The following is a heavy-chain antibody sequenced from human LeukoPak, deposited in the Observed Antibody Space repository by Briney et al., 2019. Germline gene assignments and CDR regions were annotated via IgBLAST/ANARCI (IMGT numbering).Heavy chain of an antibody. Sequence: AGGSLRLSCAASGFTFSDYYMSWIRQAPGPGLEWLSSVTGSGGATFYAASVRGRFTISRDNSRSTLHLQMDSLRAEDTAVYYCAKGVSAGKVDWFDPRGQGTLVTVSS. V-gene: IGHV3-23*01. CDR3: AKGVSAGKVDWFDP. J-gene: IGHJ5*02. CDR1: GFTFSDYY. CDR2: VTGSGGAT. D-gene: IGHD6-13*01.